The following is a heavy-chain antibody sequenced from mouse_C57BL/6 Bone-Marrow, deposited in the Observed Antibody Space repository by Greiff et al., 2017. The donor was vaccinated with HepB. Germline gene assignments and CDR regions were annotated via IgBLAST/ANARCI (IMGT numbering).Heavy chain of an antibody. CDR2: IDPENGDT. Sequence: VQLQQSGAELVRPGASVKLSCTASGFNIKDDYMHWVKQRPEQGLEWIGWIDPENGDTEYASKFQGKATITADTSSNTAYLQLSSLTSEDTAVYYYTTGNFLYYDAMDYWGQGTAVTVSS. D-gene: IGHD2-1*01. CDR3: TTGNFLYYDAMDY. CDR1: GFNIKDDY. V-gene: IGHV14-4*01. J-gene: IGHJ4*01.